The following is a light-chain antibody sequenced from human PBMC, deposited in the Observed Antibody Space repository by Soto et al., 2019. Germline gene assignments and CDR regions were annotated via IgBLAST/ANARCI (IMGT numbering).Light chain of an antibody. Sequence: EIVLTQSPGTLSLSPGERATLSCRASQSVTSIYLAWYQQKPGQAPRLLISGASSRATGIPDRFSGSGSGTDFTLTISRLEPEDFAVYYCQQYGSSPWTFGQGTKVEIK. CDR1: QSVTSIY. V-gene: IGKV3-20*01. J-gene: IGKJ1*01. CDR3: QQYGSSPWT. CDR2: GAS.